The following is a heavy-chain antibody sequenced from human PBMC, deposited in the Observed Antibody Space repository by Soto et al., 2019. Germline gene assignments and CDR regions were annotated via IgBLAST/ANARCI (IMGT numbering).Heavy chain of an antibody. CDR1: AFTFSAHN. V-gene: IGHV3-72*01. Sequence: GGSLRLSCAASAFTFSAHNMVWVRQAPGKGLEWVGRSRNKANNYATEYAASVKGRFTISRDDSKNSLYLQMNSLKTEDTAVYYCARDGGIAARHYYGMDVWGQGTTLTVSS. D-gene: IGHD6-6*01. CDR2: SRNKANNYAT. J-gene: IGHJ6*02. CDR3: ARDGGIAARHYYGMDV.